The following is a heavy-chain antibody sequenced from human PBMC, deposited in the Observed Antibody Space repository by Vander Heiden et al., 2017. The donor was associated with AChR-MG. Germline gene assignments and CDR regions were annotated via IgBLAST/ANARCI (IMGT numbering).Heavy chain of an antibody. D-gene: IGHD6-19*01. CDR1: GFTFSSYA. Sequence: EVQLLESGGGLVQPGGSLRLSCAASGFTFSSYAMSWVRPAPGKGLEWVSAISGSGGTTYYADSVKGRFTISRDNSKNTLYLQMNSLRAEDTAVYSCAKVRWGIAVAGDLFDYWGQGTLVTVSS. CDR2: ISGSGGTT. J-gene: IGHJ4*02. V-gene: IGHV3-23*01. CDR3: AKVRWGIAVAGDLFDY.